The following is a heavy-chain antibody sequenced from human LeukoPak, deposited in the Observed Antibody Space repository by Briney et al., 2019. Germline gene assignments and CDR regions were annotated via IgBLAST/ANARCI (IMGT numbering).Heavy chain of an antibody. D-gene: IGHD6-13*01. J-gene: IGHJ4*02. CDR1: GFTFSSYG. V-gene: IGHV3-30*02. CDR2: IRYDGSNK. Sequence: GGSLRLSCAASGFTFSSYGMHWVRQAPGKGLEWVAFIRYDGSNKYYADSVKGRFTISRDNSKNTLYLQMNSLRAEDTAVYYCAKDRGSSWYKPSIGIDYWGQGTLVTVSS. CDR3: AKDRGSSWYKPSIGIDY.